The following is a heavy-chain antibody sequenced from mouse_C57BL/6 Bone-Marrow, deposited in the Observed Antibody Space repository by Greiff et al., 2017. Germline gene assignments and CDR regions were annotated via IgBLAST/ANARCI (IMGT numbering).Heavy chain of an antibody. Sequence: EVQLVESGGGLVQPGGSLKLSCAASGFTFSDYGMAWVRQAPRKGPEWVAFISNLAYSIYYADTVTGRFTISRENAKNTLYREMSCLRSEDTAMYYCARRWDYDDYYTMDYWCQGTSVTVSS. D-gene: IGHD2-4*01. CDR3: ARRWDYDDYYTMDY. CDR2: ISNLAYSI. V-gene: IGHV5-15*01. CDR1: GFTFSDYG. J-gene: IGHJ4*01.